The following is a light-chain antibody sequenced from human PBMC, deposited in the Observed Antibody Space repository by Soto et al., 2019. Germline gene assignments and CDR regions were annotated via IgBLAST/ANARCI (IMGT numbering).Light chain of an antibody. J-gene: IGKJ4*01. V-gene: IGKV3-20*01. CDR2: DVS. Sequence: EIVLTQSPGTLSLSPGERATLSCRASQSVRNNYLVWYQQRPGQPPRFLMYDVSTRAAGIPDRFSGSGSGTDFTLNISRLEPEEFAGYYCQQYGSTPLTFGGGTKVEIE. CDR1: QSVRNNY. CDR3: QQYGSTPLT.